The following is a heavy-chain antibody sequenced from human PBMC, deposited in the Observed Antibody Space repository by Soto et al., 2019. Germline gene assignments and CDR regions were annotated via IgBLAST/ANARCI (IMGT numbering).Heavy chain of an antibody. CDR1: GGSLSSYY. J-gene: IGHJ6*03. CDR3: ARGKKQLGYYYYYMDV. CDR2: IYYSGST. D-gene: IGHD6-13*01. Sequence: QVQLQESGPGLVKPSETLSLTCTVPGGSLSSYYWSWIRQPPGKGLEWIGYIYYSGSTNYNPSLKSRVTISVDTSKNQFSLKLSSVTAADTAVYYCARGKKQLGYYYYYMDVWGKGTTVTVSS. V-gene: IGHV4-59*01.